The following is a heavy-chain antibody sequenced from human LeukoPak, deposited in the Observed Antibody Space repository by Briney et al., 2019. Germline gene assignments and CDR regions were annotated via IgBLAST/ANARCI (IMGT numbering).Heavy chain of an antibody. CDR3: AKDRLSGSYFDS. D-gene: IGHD1-26*01. V-gene: IGHV3-74*01. CDR1: GFTFSNYL. J-gene: IGHJ4*02. CDR2: INTDGSTT. Sequence: GGSLRLSCAASGFTFSNYLMHWVRQAPGKGLVCVSRINTDGSTTNYVDSVKGRFTISRDNSKNTLYLQMNSLRAEDTAVYYCAKDRLSGSYFDSWGQGTLVTVSS.